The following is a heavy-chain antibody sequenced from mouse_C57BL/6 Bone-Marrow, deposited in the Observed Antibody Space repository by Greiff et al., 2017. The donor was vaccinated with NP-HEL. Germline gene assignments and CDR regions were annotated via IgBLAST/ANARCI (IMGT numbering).Heavy chain of an antibody. CDR2: ISSGGSYT. D-gene: IGHD2-13*01. CDR3: ARPDYYRYFDV. V-gene: IGHV5-6*01. Sequence: EVKLVESGGDLVKPGGSLKLSCAASGFTFSSYGMSWVRQTPDKRLEWVATISSGGSYTYYPDSVKGLFTISRDNAKNTLYLQMSSLKSEDTAMYYCARPDYYRYFDVWGTGTTVTFSS. J-gene: IGHJ1*03. CDR1: GFTFSSYG.